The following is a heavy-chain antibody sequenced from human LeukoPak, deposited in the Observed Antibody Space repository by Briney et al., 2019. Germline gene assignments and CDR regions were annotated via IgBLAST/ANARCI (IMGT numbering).Heavy chain of an antibody. Sequence: HPGGSLRLSCGGSGFIFKLFAVGWGRQAPGKGLEWVSVISGTNDDTDYADSVRGHFTISRDNSLNTLLLQMDNLRADDTAVYYCAKTYCSITRCSPGFHSWGQGTLVPVSS. CDR2: ISGTNDDT. J-gene: IGHJ4*02. V-gene: IGHV3-23*01. CDR1: GFIFKLFA. D-gene: IGHD3-10*01. CDR3: AKTYCSITRCSPGFHS.